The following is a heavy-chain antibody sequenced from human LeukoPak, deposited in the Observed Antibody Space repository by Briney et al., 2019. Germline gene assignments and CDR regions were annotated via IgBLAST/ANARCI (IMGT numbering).Heavy chain of an antibody. J-gene: IGHJ6*02. CDR1: DGSINSYY. CDR3: ARGRSNYYGMDV. Sequence: SETLSLTCSVSDGSINSYYWNWIRRPPGKGLEWIGYIYYNGNTNYSPSLKSRVTVSVDTSKNLFSLKVSSVTAADTALYYCARGRSNYYGMDVWGQGTTVTVSS. V-gene: IGHV4-59*13. CDR2: IYYNGNT. D-gene: IGHD1-26*01.